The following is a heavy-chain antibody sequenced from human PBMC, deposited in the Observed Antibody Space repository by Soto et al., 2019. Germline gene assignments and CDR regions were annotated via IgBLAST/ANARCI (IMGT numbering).Heavy chain of an antibody. V-gene: IGHV3-30*18. Sequence: QVQLVESGGGVVQPGRSLRLSCAASGFTFSSYGMHWVRQDPGKGLEWVAVISYDGSNKYYADSVKGRFTISRDNSKNTMYRQMNSRRAADTAVYYCAKDDGGNSVDYWGQGTLVTVSS. J-gene: IGHJ4*02. CDR1: GFTFSSYG. CDR2: ISYDGSNK. CDR3: AKDDGGNSVDY. D-gene: IGHD2-21*02.